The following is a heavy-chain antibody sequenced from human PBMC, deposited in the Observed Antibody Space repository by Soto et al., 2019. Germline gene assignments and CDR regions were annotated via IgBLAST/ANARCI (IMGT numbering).Heavy chain of an antibody. Sequence: HLGGSLRLSCAASGFTFSSYGMHWVRQAPGKGLEWVAVIWYDGSNKYYADSVKGRFTISRDNSKNTLYLQMNSLRAEDTAVYYCAREYRWRQLGLYYGMDVWGQGTTVTVSS. CDR2: IWYDGSNK. V-gene: IGHV3-33*01. D-gene: IGHD6-13*01. CDR3: AREYRWRQLGLYYGMDV. J-gene: IGHJ6*02. CDR1: GFTFSSYG.